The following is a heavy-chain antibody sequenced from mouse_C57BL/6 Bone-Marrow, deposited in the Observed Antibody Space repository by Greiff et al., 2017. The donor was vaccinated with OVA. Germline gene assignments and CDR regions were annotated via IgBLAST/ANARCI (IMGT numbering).Heavy chain of an antibody. V-gene: IGHV1-81*01. CDR2: IYPRSGNT. J-gene: IGHJ2*01. CDR1: GYTFTSYG. Sequence: QVTLKVSGAELARPGASVKLSCKASGYTFTSYGISWVKQRTGQGLEWIGEIYPRSGNTYYNEKFKGKATLTADKSSSTAYMELRSLTSEDSAVYFCARWLPYYFDDWGQGTTLTVSS. D-gene: IGHD2-2*01. CDR3: ARWLPYYFDD.